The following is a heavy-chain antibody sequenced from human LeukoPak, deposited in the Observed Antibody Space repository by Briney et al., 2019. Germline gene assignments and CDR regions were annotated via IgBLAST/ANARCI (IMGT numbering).Heavy chain of an antibody. D-gene: IGHD6-13*01. J-gene: IGHJ6*02. CDR3: ARTPSLSSWYMFYYYGMDV. CDR1: GDSVSSNSAA. CDR2: TYYRSKWYN. V-gene: IGHV6-1*01. Sequence: SQTLSLTCAISGDSVSSNSAAWNWIRQSPSRGLEWLGRTYYRSKWYNDYAVSVKSRITINPDTSKNQFSLQLNSVTPEDTAVYYCARTPSLSSWYMFYYYGMDVWGQGTTVTVSS.